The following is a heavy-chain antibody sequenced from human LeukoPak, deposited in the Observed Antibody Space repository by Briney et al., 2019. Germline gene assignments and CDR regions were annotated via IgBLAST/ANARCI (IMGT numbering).Heavy chain of an antibody. CDR3: ARGDKYWTLFDY. Sequence: SQTLSLTCTVSGGSISSGGYYWSWIRQHPGKGLEWIGYIYYSGSTYYNPSLNSRVTISVYTSKNQFSLKLSSVTAADTAVYYCARGDKYWTLFDYWGQGTLVTVS. J-gene: IGHJ4*02. CDR1: GGSISSGGYY. V-gene: IGHV4-31*03. D-gene: IGHD2/OR15-2a*01. CDR2: IYYSGST.